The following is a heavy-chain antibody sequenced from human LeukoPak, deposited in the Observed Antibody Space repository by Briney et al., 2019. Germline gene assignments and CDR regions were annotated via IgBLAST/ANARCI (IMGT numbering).Heavy chain of an antibody. J-gene: IGHJ4*02. Sequence: PGGSLRLSCAASGFTFSSFWMSWVRQAPGKGLEWLANIKQDGSQKYYVDSVKGRFTVSRDNAKNSLYLQMNSLRAEDTAVYHCARGGGGSDYWGQGTLVTVSS. CDR3: ARGGGGSDY. CDR2: IKQDGSQK. D-gene: IGHD1-26*01. V-gene: IGHV3-7*01. CDR1: GFTFSSFW.